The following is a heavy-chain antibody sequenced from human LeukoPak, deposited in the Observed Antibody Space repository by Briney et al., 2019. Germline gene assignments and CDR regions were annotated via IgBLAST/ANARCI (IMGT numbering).Heavy chain of an antibody. D-gene: IGHD5-18*01. V-gene: IGHV1-2*02. CDR3: AKDTAMAYYFDY. J-gene: IGHJ4*02. CDR1: GYTFTGYY. Sequence: ASVKVSCKASGYTFTGYYMHWVRQAPGQGLEWMGWINPNSGGTNYAQKFQGRVTVTRDTSISTAYMELSRLRSDDTAVYYCAKDTAMAYYFDYWGQGTLVTVSS. CDR2: INPNSGGT.